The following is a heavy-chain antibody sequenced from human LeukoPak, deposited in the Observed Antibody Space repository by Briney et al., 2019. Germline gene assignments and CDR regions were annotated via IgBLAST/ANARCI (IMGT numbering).Heavy chain of an antibody. Sequence: GGSLRLSCAASGFTFSDYYMSWIRQAPGKGLEWVSYISSSGSTIYYADSVKGRFTISRDNAKNSLYLQMNSLRAEDTAVYYCARDRVAAAGTAYFDYWGQGTLVTVSS. J-gene: IGHJ4*02. D-gene: IGHD6-13*01. CDR1: GFTFSDYY. CDR2: ISSSGSTI. V-gene: IGHV3-11*04. CDR3: ARDRVAAAGTAYFDY.